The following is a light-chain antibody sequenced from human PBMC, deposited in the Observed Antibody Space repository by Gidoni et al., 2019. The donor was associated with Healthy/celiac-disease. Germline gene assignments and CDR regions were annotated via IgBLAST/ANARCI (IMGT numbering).Light chain of an antibody. CDR1: SSDVGSYNL. J-gene: IGLJ2*01. V-gene: IGLV2-23*01. CDR2: EGS. CDR3: CSYAGSEGV. Sequence: QSSLTQPASVSGSPGQSITISCTGTSSDVGSYNLVSWYQQHPSKAPKLMIYEGSKRSSGVSNRFSGSKSGNTASLTISGLQAEDEADYYCCSYAGSEGVFGGGTKLTVL.